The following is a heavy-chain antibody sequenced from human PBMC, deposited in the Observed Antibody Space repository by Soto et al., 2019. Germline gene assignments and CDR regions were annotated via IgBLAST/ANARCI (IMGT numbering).Heavy chain of an antibody. J-gene: IGHJ4*01. V-gene: IGHV1-69*02. CDR2: IIPLFGIL. CDR3: ASGSLYGSGSYPVDY. CDR1: GGTFSNHL. Sequence: QVQLVQSGAEVKKPGSSVNVSCKASGGTFSNHLISWVRQAPGHGLEWMGTIIPLFGILNYAQKLQGRVTISADKSTSTAYMELSSLRSEDTAVYYCASGSLYGSGSYPVDYWGQGTLVTVSS. D-gene: IGHD3-10*01.